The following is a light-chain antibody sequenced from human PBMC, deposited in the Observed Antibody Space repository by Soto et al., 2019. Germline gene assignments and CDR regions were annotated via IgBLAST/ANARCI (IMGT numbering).Light chain of an antibody. V-gene: IGKV3-11*01. J-gene: IGKJ1*01. CDR1: QSVSNW. CDR2: DAS. CDR3: QQRRSWPRA. Sequence: EIVLTQSPSTLSLSLGERATISCRASQSVSNWLACYQQEPGEAPSILLYDASNSATSIPARFSGSGSGTNFTPPISSREHEDFAVYYCQQRRSWPRAFGQGTKVDIK.